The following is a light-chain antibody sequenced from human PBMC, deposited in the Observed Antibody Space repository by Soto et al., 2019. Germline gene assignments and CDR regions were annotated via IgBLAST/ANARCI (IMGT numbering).Light chain of an antibody. V-gene: IGKV1-5*03. CDR3: QQYNDSFPYT. J-gene: IGKJ2*01. CDR1: QSISRW. CDR2: EAS. Sequence: DIQMTQSPSTLSASVGDRVTITCRASQSISRWLAWYQQKPGTAPKLLNYEASTLESGVPSRFSGSRSGTEFTLTVSSLQPDDFATYYCQQYNDSFPYTFGQGTKLEIK.